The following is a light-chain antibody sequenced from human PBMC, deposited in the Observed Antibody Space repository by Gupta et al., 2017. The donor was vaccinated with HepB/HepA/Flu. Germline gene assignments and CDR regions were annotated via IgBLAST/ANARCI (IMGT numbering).Light chain of an antibody. Sequence: DIQMIQLPSSLSASVGDRLTITCRASQSISSYLNLYQQKPGKAPKLLFYAASSLKSGVPSRFSGSGSGTDFTLTISSLQHEDFATYYCQQSYSAITFGQGTRLEIK. V-gene: IGKV1-39*01. J-gene: IGKJ5*01. CDR2: AAS. CDR1: QSISSY. CDR3: QQSYSAIT.